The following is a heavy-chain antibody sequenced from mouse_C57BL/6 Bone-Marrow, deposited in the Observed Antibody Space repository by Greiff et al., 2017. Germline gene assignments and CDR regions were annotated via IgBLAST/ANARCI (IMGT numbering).Heavy chain of an antibody. CDR1: GYTFTSYG. V-gene: IGHV1-81*01. J-gene: IGHJ4*01. Sequence: VQLQQSGAELARPGASVKLSCKASGYTFTSYGISWVKQRTGQGLEWIGEIYPRSGNTYYNEKFKGKATLTADKSSSTAYMELRSLTSEDSVVDFCARSEALYAMDYWGQGTSVTVSS. CDR3: ARSEALYAMDY. CDR2: IYPRSGNT.